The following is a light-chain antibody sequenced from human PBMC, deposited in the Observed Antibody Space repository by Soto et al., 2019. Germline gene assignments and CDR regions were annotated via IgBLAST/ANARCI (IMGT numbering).Light chain of an antibody. Sequence: ETVMTQSPATLSVSPGERATLSCRASQSVSTNVAWYQQKPGQAPRPLIYGASTRATGIPARFSGSGSGTEFTLTISSLQSEDFAVYYCQQYNFWPRSFGQGTKVEIK. CDR2: GAS. CDR1: QSVSTN. V-gene: IGKV3-15*01. CDR3: QQYNFWPRS. J-gene: IGKJ1*01.